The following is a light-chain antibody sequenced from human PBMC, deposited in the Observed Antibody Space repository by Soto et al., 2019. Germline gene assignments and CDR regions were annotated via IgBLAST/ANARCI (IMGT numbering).Light chain of an antibody. CDR2: EVS. V-gene: IGLV2-23*02. Sequence: QSVLTQPASVSGSPGQSITISCTGTSSDVGSYNLVSWYQQHPGKAPKLMIYEVSKRPSGVSNRFSGSKSGNTASLTISGLQAEDEADYYCCSYAGSSRVFGTGTQLTVL. CDR3: CSYAGSSRV. CDR1: SSDVGSYNL. J-gene: IGLJ1*01.